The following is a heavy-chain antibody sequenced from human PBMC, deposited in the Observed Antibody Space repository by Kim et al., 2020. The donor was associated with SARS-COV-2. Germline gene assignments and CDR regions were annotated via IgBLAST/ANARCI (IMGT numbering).Heavy chain of an antibody. J-gene: IGHJ6*02. D-gene: IGHD3-10*01. Sequence: EPVKGRFTISRDNSKNTLYVQMNSLGADDTAVYYCAKDRGLSGRRDGMDVWGQGTAVTVSS. V-gene: IGHV3-30*02. CDR3: AKDRGLSGRRDGMDV.